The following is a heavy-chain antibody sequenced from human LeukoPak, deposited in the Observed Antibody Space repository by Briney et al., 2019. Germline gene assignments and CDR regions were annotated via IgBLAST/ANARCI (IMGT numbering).Heavy chain of an antibody. J-gene: IGHJ4*02. CDR3: AREHAEMATIVGY. CDR2: IYYSGST. Sequence: PSETLSLTCTVSGGSISSSSCYWGWIRQPPGKGLEWIGSIYYSGSTYYNPSLKSRVTISVDTSKNQFSLKLSSVTAADTAVYYCAREHAEMATIVGYWGQGTLVTVSS. CDR1: GGSISSSSCY. V-gene: IGHV4-39*07. D-gene: IGHD5-24*01.